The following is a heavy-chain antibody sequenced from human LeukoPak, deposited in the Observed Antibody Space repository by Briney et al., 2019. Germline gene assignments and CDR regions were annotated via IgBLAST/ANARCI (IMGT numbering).Heavy chain of an antibody. D-gene: IGHD2-15*01. CDR1: GFTFSSYW. CDR3: ARHHRYCSGGSCYSAPHFDY. CDR2: IKQDGSEK. Sequence: GGSLRLSCAASGFTFSSYWMSWVRQAPGKGLEWVANIKQDGSEKYYVDSVKGRFTISRDNAKNSLYLQMNSLRAEDTAVYYCARHHRYCSGGSCYSAPHFDYWGQGTLVTVSS. J-gene: IGHJ4*02. V-gene: IGHV3-7*01.